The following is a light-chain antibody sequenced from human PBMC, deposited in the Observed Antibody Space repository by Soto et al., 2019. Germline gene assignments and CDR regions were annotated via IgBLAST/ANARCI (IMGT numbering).Light chain of an antibody. J-gene: IGKJ5*01. CDR3: QQYGSSPIT. Sequence: DIQMTQSPSTLSASVGDRVTITCRASQSISNWLAWYQQKPGKAPKLLIYDASSLESGVPSRFSGGGFGTEFTLTISRLEPEDFAVYYCQQYGSSPITFGQGTRLEIK. V-gene: IGKV1-5*01. CDR2: DAS. CDR1: QSISNW.